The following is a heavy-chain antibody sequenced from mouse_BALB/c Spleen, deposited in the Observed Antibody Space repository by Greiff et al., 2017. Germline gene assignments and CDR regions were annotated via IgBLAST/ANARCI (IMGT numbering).Heavy chain of an antibody. V-gene: IGHV1-15*01. J-gene: IGHJ2*01. Sequence: QVQLQQSGAELVRPGASVTLSCKASGYTFTDYEMHWVKQTPVHGLEWIGAIDPETGGTAYNQKFKGKATLTADKSSSTAYMELRSLTSEDSAVYYCTRSGLRRYFDDWGQGTTLTVSS. CDR3: TRSGLRRYFDD. CDR2: IDPETGGT. CDR1: GYTFTDYE. D-gene: IGHD2-4*01.